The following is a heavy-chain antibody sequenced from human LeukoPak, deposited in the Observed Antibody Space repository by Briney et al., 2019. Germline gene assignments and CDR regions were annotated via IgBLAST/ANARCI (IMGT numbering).Heavy chain of an antibody. CDR1: GFTFSSYG. V-gene: IGHV3-33*01. D-gene: IGHD4-17*01. Sequence: HPGGSLRLSCAASGFTFSSYGMHWVRQAPRKGLEWVAVIWYDGSNKYYADSVRGRFAISRDNSKNTLYLQMNSLRAEDTAVYYCARESRSGYGDYEAFDIWGQGTMVTVSS. CDR3: ARESRSGYGDYEAFDI. J-gene: IGHJ3*02. CDR2: IWYDGSNK.